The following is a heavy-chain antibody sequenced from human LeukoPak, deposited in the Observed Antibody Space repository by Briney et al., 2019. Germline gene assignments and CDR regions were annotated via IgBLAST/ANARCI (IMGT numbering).Heavy chain of an antibody. CDR3: ARNRWMDH. CDR1: GYTFTDYY. V-gene: IGHV1-2*02. CDR2: INPNSGT. J-gene: IGHJ5*02. Sequence: ASVKVSFKASGYTFTDYYMHGVRPAPGQGLEWMGWINPNSGTNYAQKFQGRVTMTRDTSISTAYMELTRLTSDDTAVYYCARNRWMDHWGQGTLVTVSS.